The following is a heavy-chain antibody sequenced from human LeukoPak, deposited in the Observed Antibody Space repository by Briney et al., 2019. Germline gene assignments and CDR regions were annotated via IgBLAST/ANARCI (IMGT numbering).Heavy chain of an antibody. D-gene: IGHD3-16*02. CDR1: GYSINSGYY. Sequence: SETLSLTCTVSGYSINSGYYWGWIRQPPGMGLEWIGSIYHSGSTFYNPSLKSRVTISVDTSKNQFSLKLSSVTAADTAVYYCARSPFGGVIDKNYFDYWGQGTLVTVSS. CDR2: IYHSGST. CDR3: ARSPFGGVIDKNYFDY. V-gene: IGHV4-38-2*02. J-gene: IGHJ4*02.